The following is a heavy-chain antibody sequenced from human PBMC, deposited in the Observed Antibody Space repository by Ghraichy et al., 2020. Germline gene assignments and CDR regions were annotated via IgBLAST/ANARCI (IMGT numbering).Heavy chain of an antibody. D-gene: IGHD5-12*01. CDR3: ARTLFSGEDEVTYSAYDYYFDY. J-gene: IGHJ4*02. V-gene: IGHV2-70*11. CDR1: GFSLNTSGMC. CDR2: IDWDDDE. Sequence: SGPTLVKPTQTLTLTCTLSGFSLNTSGMCVSWIRQPPGKALEWLARIDWDDDEYYTTSLRTRLTISKDTSKNQVVLTMANMDPVDTATYYFARTLFSGEDEVTYSAYDYYFDYWGQGTLVTVSS.